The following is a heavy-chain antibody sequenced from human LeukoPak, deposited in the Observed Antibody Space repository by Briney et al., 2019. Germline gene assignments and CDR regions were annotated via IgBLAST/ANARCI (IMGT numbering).Heavy chain of an antibody. J-gene: IGHJ5*02. CDR3: AKVPMVRGVSWFDP. V-gene: IGHV3-30*02. Sequence: GGSLRLSCAASGFTFSSYGMHWVRQAPGKGLEWVAFIRYDGFNKYYADSVKGRFTISRDNSKNTLYLQMNSLRAEDTAVYYCAKVPMVRGVSWFDPWGQGTLVTVSS. CDR2: IRYDGFNK. D-gene: IGHD3-10*01. CDR1: GFTFSSYG.